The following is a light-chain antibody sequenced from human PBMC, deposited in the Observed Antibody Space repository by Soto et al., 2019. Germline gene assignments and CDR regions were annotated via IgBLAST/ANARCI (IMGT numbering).Light chain of an antibody. CDR3: QQRYKWPYT. J-gene: IGKJ2*01. CDR1: QYIAGL. Sequence: DIVLTQSPVTLSLSPGERATLSCRASQYIAGLLAWYQQKPGQAPRLVIYDTSSRATGIPARFSGSGSGTDLTLTISSLEPEDFAVYYCQQRYKWPYTFGQGTKLEIK. CDR2: DTS. V-gene: IGKV3-11*01.